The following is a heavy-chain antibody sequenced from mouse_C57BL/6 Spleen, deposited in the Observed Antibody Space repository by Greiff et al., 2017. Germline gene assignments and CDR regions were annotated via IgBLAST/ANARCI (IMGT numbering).Heavy chain of an antibody. J-gene: IGHJ4*01. D-gene: IGHD2-5*01. Sequence: VQLQQPGPVLVKPGASVKLSCKASGYTFTDYYMHWVKQSHVKSLEWIGVINPYNGGTSYNQKFKGKATLTVDKSSSTAYMELNSLTSEDSAVYYCARGDYSNSYAMDYWGQGTSVTVSS. CDR2: INPYNGGT. CDR1: GYTFTDYY. V-gene: IGHV1-19*01. CDR3: ARGDYSNSYAMDY.